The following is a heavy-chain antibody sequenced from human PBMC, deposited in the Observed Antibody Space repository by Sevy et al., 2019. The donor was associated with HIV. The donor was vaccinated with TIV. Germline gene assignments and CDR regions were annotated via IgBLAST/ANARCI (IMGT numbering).Heavy chain of an antibody. Sequence: GGSMRLSCAASGFTFSSYGMHWVRQAPGKGLEWVAVISYDGSNKYYADSVKGRFTISRDNSKNTLFLQMNSLRAEDTAVYYCAKRSNSSSWYSKVIVEYYYYGMDVWGQGTTVTVSS. CDR3: AKRSNSSSWYSKVIVEYYYYGMDV. D-gene: IGHD6-13*01. CDR1: GFTFSSYG. V-gene: IGHV3-30*18. J-gene: IGHJ6*02. CDR2: ISYDGSNK.